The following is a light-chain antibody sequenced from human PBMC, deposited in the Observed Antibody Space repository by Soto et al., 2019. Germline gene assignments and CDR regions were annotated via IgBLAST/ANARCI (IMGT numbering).Light chain of an antibody. J-gene: IGLJ1*01. CDR1: SSDVGGYNY. Sequence: QSVLTQPASVSGSPGQSITISCTGTSSDVGGYNYVSWYQHHPGKARKLMIFDVSNRPSGVSNRFSGSKSGNTASLTISGLQAEDEADYYCSSYTASSTYVFGTGTKLTVL. CDR3: SSYTASSTYV. CDR2: DVS. V-gene: IGLV2-14*03.